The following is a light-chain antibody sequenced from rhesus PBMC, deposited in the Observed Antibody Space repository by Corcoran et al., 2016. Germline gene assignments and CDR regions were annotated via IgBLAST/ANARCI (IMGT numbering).Light chain of an antibody. CDR3: QQGYSYPRT. Sequence: DIQMTQSPSSLSASVGDRVTITCQASQSLSNYLSWYQQQPGKIPKLLIYRASSLQSGIPSRFSGSGSGTDFTLTISRLQPEDFATYYCQQGYSYPRTFGQGTKVEIK. J-gene: IGKJ1*01. V-gene: IGKV1S9*01. CDR1: QSLSNY. CDR2: RAS.